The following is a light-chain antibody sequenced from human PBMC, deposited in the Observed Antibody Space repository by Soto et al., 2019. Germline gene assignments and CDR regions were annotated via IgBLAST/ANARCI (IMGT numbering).Light chain of an antibody. Sequence: EIVLTQSPATLSLSPGERATLSRRASQSVSSYLAWYQQKPGQAPRLLIYDASNRATGIPARFSGSGSGTDFTLTISSLEPKDFAVYYCQQRSNWPSITFGQGTRLEIK. J-gene: IGKJ5*01. CDR3: QQRSNWPSIT. V-gene: IGKV3-11*01. CDR1: QSVSSY. CDR2: DAS.